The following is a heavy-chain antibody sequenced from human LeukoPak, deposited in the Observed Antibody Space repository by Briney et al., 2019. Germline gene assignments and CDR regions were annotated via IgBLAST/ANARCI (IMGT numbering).Heavy chain of an antibody. CDR2: MNPNSGNT. V-gene: IGHV1-8*01. CDR3: ARGGYSGYDPIYYYYYGMDV. CDR1: GYTFTSYD. J-gene: IGHJ6*02. D-gene: IGHD5-12*01. Sequence: GASVKVSRKASGYTFTSYDINWVRQATGQGLEWMGWMNPNSGNTGYAQKFQGRVTMTRNTSISTAYMELSSLRSGDTAVYYCARGGYSGYDPIYYYYYGMDVWGQGTTVTVSS.